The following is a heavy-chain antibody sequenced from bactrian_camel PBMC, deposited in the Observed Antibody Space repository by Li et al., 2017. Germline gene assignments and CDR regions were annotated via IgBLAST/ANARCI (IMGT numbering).Heavy chain of an antibody. CDR3: AAGCPIWTGLLSGD. Sequence: VQLVESGGGSVQAGGSLRLSCSGSGCTRGTMAWFRQAPGNKREGIAAIHITGTKGGGTRRYADTVRGRFTISLDNTINTLSLQMDGLKPEDTAMYYCAAGCPIWTGLLSGDWGQGTQVTVS. CDR1: GCTRGT. CDR2: IHITGTKGGGT. V-gene: IGHV3S42*01. D-gene: IGHD2*01. J-gene: IGHJ4*01.